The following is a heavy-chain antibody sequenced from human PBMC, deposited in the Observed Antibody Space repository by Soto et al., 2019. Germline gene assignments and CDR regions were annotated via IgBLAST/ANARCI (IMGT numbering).Heavy chain of an antibody. CDR1: GGSISSCY. Sequence: SETLSLTCTVSGGSISSCYWSWIRQPPGKGLEWIGYIYYSGSTNYNPSLKSRVTISVDTSKNQFSLKLSSVTAADTAVYYCAREARYCSSTSCYDMLFDPWGQGTLVTVSS. V-gene: IGHV4-59*01. D-gene: IGHD2-2*01. CDR3: AREARYCSSTSCYDMLFDP. J-gene: IGHJ5*02. CDR2: IYYSGST.